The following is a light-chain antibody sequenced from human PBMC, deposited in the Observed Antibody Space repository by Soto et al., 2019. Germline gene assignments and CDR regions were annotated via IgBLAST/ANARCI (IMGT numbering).Light chain of an antibody. J-gene: IGKJ3*01. Sequence: EIQMTPSPSSLSASVGDRVTITCRASQAISNYLAWYQQKPGKVPKLLIYAASPLQSGAPSRFRGSGSGTEFTLTISSLQPEEVETYYCHKYDSALRTFGPVTKVDI. V-gene: IGKV1-27*01. CDR1: QAISNY. CDR3: HKYDSALRT. CDR2: AAS.